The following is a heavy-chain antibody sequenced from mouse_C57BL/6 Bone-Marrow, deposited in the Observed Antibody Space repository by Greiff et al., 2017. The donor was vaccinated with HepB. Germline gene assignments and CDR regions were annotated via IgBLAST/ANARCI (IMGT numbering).Heavy chain of an antibody. V-gene: IGHV2-2*01. D-gene: IGHD4-1*01. CDR1: GFSLTSYG. CDR3: ARVGLAY. Sequence: VQRVESGPGLVQPSQSLSITCTVSGFSLTSYGVHWVRQSPGKGLEWLGVIWSVGSTDYNAAFISRLSISKDNSKSQVFFKMNSLQADDTAIYYCARVGLAYWGQGTLVTVSA. J-gene: IGHJ3*01. CDR2: IWSVGST.